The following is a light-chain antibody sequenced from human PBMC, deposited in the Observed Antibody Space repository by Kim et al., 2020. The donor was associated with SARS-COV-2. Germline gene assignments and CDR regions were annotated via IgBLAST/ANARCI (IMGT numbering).Light chain of an antibody. CDR1: SSNIENNY. CDR2: DNN. V-gene: IGLV1-51*01. CDR3: GTWDSSLSAVV. Sequence: QKVTIPCSGSSSNIENNYVSWYQQLPGTAPKLLIYDNNKRPSGIPDRFSGSKSGTSATLGITGLQTGDEADYYCGTWDSSLSAVVFGGGTQLTVL. J-gene: IGLJ2*01.